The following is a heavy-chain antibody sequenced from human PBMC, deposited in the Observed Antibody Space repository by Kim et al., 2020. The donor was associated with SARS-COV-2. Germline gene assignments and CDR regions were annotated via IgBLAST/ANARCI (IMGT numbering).Heavy chain of an antibody. D-gene: IGHD2-8*02. CDR1: GFTFSKFA. CDR2: ISGSDSST. CDR3: AKSGGFSGGVLDY. Sequence: GGSLRLSCAATGFTFSKFAMDWVRQAPGKGLEWVAAISGSDSSTYYADSVKGRVTISRDNSKNTLYLQMSSLRADDTAIYYCAKSGGFSGGVLDYWGQGTLVTVSP. J-gene: IGHJ4*02. V-gene: IGHV3-23*01.